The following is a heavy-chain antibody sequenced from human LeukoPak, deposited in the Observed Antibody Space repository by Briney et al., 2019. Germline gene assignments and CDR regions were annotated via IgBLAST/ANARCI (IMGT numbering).Heavy chain of an antibody. CDR1: GFNISNAW. CDR3: TTDRLFFQH. V-gene: IGHV3-15*01. D-gene: IGHD4/OR15-4a*01. CDR2: LKSKADGGTI. Sequence: GGSLRLSCEALGFNISNAWMSWVRQTPGKGLEWVGRLKSKADGGTIDFAAPVTDRFTISKDDSKNLMHLQLNSLKTEDSGVYFCTTDRLFFQHWGQGTVVTVSS. J-gene: IGHJ1*01.